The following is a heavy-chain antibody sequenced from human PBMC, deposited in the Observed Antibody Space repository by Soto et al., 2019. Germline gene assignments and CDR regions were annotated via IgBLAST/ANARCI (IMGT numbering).Heavy chain of an antibody. Sequence: PGESLKISCKGSGYSFTDYWIGWVRQMPGKGLEWMGIIWPGDSDTRYSPSFQGQVTISADKSVSTAYLQWRSLKASDTAMYYCARHPPHRSGWTRFDYWGQGTLVTVSS. V-gene: IGHV5-51*01. CDR3: ARHPPHRSGWTRFDY. CDR1: GYSFTDYW. D-gene: IGHD6-19*01. J-gene: IGHJ4*02. CDR2: IWPGDSDT.